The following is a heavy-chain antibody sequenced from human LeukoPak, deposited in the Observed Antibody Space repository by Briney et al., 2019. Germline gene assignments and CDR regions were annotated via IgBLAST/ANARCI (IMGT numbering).Heavy chain of an antibody. Sequence: QPGRSLRLSCAASGFTFSSYGTHAVRQAPGKVLEWVAVIWYDGSNKYYADSVKGRFTISRDNSKNTLYLQMNSLRSEDTAVYYCARDGTAVAAGRWGQGSLVTVSS. CDR3: ARDGTAVAAGR. D-gene: IGHD6-19*01. J-gene: IGHJ4*02. CDR1: GFTFSSYG. V-gene: IGHV3-33*01. CDR2: IWYDGSNK.